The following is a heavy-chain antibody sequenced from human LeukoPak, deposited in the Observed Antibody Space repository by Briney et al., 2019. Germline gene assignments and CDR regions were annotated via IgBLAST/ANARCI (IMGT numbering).Heavy chain of an antibody. V-gene: IGHV3-64*04. J-gene: IGHJ4*02. CDR1: GFPFNTYA. CDR2: ISSNGDNT. D-gene: IGHD6-19*01. Sequence: GGSLRLSCSASGFPFNTYAIHWVRQAPGKGLEYVAGISSNGDNTDFADSAKGRFTISRDNSKSTLYLQMHSLRAGDTAVYYCAKASSSGSYGVYYFDCWGQGTLVTVSS. CDR3: AKASSSGSYGVYYFDC.